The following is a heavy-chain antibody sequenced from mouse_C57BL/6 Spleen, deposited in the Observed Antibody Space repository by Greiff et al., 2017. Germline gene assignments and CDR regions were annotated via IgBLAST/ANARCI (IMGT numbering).Heavy chain of an antibody. CDR3: ARGPGYYFDD. CDR2: IHPSDSDT. V-gene: IGHV1-74*01. CDR1: GYTFTSYW. D-gene: IGHD3-3*01. Sequence: QVQLKQPGAELVKPGASVKVSCKASGYTFTSYWMHWVKQRPGQGLEWIGRIHPSDSDTNYNGKFKGKATLTADKSSSTAYMQLSSLTSEDSAVYFCARGPGYYFDDWGQGTTLTVSS. J-gene: IGHJ2*01.